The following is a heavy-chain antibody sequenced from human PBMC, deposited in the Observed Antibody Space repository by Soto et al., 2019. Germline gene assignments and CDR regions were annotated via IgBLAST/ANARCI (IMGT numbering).Heavy chain of an antibody. V-gene: IGHV1-18*01. CDR3: ARSASHACREKAKNWFDP. J-gene: IGHJ5*02. CDR1: GYTFTSYG. CDR2: ISAYNGNT. Sequence: QVQLVQSGAEVKKPGASVKVSCKASGYTFTSYGISWVRQAPGQGLEWMGWISAYNGNTNYAQKLQGRVTMTTDTSTSTADMELRSLRSDDTAVYYCARSASHACREKAKNWFDPWGQGTLVTVSS.